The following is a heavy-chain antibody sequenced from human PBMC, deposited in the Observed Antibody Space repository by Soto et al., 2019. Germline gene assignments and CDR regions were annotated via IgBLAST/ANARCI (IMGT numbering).Heavy chain of an antibody. D-gene: IGHD1-7*01. CDR2: INHSGST. Sequence: KPSETLSLTCAVYGGSFSCYYWTWIRQPPGKGLEWIGEINHSGSTNYNPSLKSRVTISVDTSKNQFSLKLSSVTAADTAVYYCARRTYYSYGMDVWGQGTTVTVSS. V-gene: IGHV4-34*01. CDR1: GGSFSCYY. J-gene: IGHJ6*02. CDR3: ARRTYYSYGMDV.